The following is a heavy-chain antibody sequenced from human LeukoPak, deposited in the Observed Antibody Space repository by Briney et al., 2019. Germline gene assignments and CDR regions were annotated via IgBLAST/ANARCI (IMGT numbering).Heavy chain of an antibody. CDR1: GGSISSYY. D-gene: IGHD6-25*01. CDR3: ARGDSGTYAGRFDP. J-gene: IGHJ5*02. CDR2: IYYIGST. V-gene: IGHV4-59*01. Sequence: SETLSLTCTVSGGSISSYYWSWIRQPPGKGLEWIGYIYYIGSTNYNPSLKRRVTMSVDTSKNQFSPKLSSVTAADTAVYYCARGDSGTYAGRFDPWGQGTLVTVSS.